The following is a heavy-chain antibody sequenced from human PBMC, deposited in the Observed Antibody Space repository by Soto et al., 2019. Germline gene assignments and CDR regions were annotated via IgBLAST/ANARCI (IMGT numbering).Heavy chain of an antibody. CDR1: GGSISSYY. Sequence: PSETLSLTCTVSGGSISSYYWGWIRQPPGKGQEWFGYIYYSGSTNSNPALKSRVYISVDTSKNQFSLKLSSVTAADTAVYYCAREKHYYDRKFDYWGQGTLVTVSS. D-gene: IGHD3-22*01. J-gene: IGHJ4*02. CDR3: AREKHYYDRKFDY. V-gene: IGHV4-59*12. CDR2: IYYSGST.